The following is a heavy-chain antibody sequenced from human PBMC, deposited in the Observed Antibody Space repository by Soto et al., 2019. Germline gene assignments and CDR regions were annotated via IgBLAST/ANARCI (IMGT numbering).Heavy chain of an antibody. CDR1: GGSISSYY. J-gene: IGHJ4*02. CDR3: ARGDRDYYFDY. D-gene: IGHD3-10*01. Sequence: SETLSLTCTVSGGSISSYYWSWIRQPPGKGLEWIGYIYYSGSTNYNPSLKSRVTISVDTSKNQFSLKLSSVPAADTAVYYCARGDRDYYFDYWGQGTLVTVSS. CDR2: IYYSGST. V-gene: IGHV4-59*01.